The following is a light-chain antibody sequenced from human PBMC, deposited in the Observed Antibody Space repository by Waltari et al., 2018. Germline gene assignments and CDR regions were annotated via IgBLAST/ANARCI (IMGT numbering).Light chain of an antibody. CDR2: AAS. CDR1: QDINND. J-gene: IGKJ4*01. V-gene: IGKV1-27*01. CDR3: QKYDSVPLS. Sequence: DIQMTQSPSSLSTSVGDRVTITCRASQDINNDLAWYQQKPGKVPKLLIYAASNLQSCVPSLFSASGSTTDHTLTIARLQPENVGSYYCQKYDSVPLSFGGDTK.